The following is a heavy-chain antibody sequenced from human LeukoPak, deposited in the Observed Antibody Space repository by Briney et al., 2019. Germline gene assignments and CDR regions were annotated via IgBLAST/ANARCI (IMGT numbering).Heavy chain of an antibody. CDR3: ARDPDYYGSGAYGMDV. V-gene: IGHV4-30-4*01. CDR2: IYYSGST. D-gene: IGHD3-10*01. J-gene: IGHJ6*02. Sequence: SETLSLTCTVSGGSISSGDYYWSWIRQPPGKGLEWIGYIYYSGSTYYNPSLKSRVTISVDTSKNQFSLKLSSVTAADTAVYYCARDPDYYGSGAYGMDVWGQGTTVTVSS. CDR1: GGSISSGDYY.